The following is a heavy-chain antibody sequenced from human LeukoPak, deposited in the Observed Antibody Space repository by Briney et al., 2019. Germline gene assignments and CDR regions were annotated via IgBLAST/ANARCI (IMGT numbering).Heavy chain of an antibody. Sequence: GSLRLSCAASGFTFSSYWMSWVRQAPGKGLEWVANIKQDGSEKYYVDSVKGRFTISRDNAKNSLYLQMNSLRAEDTAVYYCASQRGWWLRGPFDYWGQGTLVTVSS. J-gene: IGHJ4*01. CDR3: ASQRGWWLRGPFDY. CDR2: IKQDGSEK. V-gene: IGHV3-7*01. CDR1: GFTFSSYW. D-gene: IGHD5-12*01.